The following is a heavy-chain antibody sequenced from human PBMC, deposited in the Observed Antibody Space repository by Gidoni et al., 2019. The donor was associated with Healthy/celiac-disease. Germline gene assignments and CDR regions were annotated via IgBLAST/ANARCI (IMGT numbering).Heavy chain of an antibody. Sequence: QVQLQQWGAGLLKPSETLSLTCAVYGGSFSGYYWSWIRQPPGKGLEWIGEINHSGSTNYTPSLKSRVTISVDTSKNQFSLKLSSVTAADTAVYYCARGRITMVRGVIGWFDPWGQGTLVTVSS. D-gene: IGHD3-10*01. J-gene: IGHJ5*02. V-gene: IGHV4-34*01. CDR2: INHSGST. CDR3: ARGRITMVRGVIGWFDP. CDR1: GGSFSGYY.